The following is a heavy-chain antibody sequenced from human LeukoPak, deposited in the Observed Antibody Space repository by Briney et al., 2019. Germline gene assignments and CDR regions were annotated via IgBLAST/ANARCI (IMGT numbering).Heavy chain of an antibody. CDR3: ARDLGQYCSSSSCYGADY. CDR2: ISAYNGNT. V-gene: IGHV1-18*01. CDR1: GYTFTSYG. J-gene: IGHJ4*02. Sequence: ASVKVSCKASGYTFTSYGISWVRQAPGQGLEWMGWISAYNGNTNYAQKVQGRVTMTTDTSTSTAYMELRSLRSDDTAAYYCARDLGQYCSSSSCYGADYWGQGTLVTVSS. D-gene: IGHD2-2*01.